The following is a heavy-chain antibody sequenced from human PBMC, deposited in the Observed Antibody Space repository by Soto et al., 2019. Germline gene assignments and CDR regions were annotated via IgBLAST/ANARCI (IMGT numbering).Heavy chain of an antibody. CDR1: GGTFSSYA. CDR3: ARDYGDYDNWFDP. J-gene: IGHJ5*02. Sequence: ASVKVSCKASGGTFSSYAISWVRQAPGQGLEWMGWINPNSGGTSYAQKFQGRVTMTRDTSISTAYMELTRLRSDDTAVYYCARDYGDYDNWFDPWGQGTLVTVSS. D-gene: IGHD4-17*01. CDR2: INPNSGGT. V-gene: IGHV1-2*02.